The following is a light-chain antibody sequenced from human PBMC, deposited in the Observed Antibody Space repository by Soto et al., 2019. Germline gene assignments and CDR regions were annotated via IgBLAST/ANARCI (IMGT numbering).Light chain of an antibody. J-gene: IGKJ1*01. CDR2: KAS. Sequence: DIQMTQSPSTLSASAGDRVTITCRTSQSINNWLAWYQQKPGKAPKLLIYKASSLESGVPSRFSGSGSGTEFTLTISSLQPDDFATYYCQQYNSYWTFGQGTRVEI. CDR1: QSINNW. CDR3: QQYNSYWT. V-gene: IGKV1-5*03.